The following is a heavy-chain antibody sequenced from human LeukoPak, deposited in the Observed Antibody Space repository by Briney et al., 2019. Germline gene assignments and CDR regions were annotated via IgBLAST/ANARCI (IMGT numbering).Heavy chain of an antibody. V-gene: IGHV3-53*01. CDR3: AREMGWLQCDS. CDR2: IDNDAVT. D-gene: IGHD5-24*01. CDR1: VFNVSGHF. Sequence: GGSLRISCEVSVFNVSGHFMTWVRQAPGKGLEWVSAIDNDAVTDYTDSVQGRFTVSRDISKNTLYLQMHSLRTDDTAVYYCAREMGWLQCDSWGQGTLVSVSS. J-gene: IGHJ5*01.